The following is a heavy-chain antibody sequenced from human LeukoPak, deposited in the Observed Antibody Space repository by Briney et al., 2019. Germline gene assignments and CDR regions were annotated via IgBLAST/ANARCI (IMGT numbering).Heavy chain of an antibody. CDR2: LFFGGST. V-gene: IGHV4-59*01. CDR1: GASISTFY. CDR3: ARAGGGWSFDY. D-gene: IGHD6-19*01. Sequence: SETLSLTCTVSGASISTFYWSWIRQPPGKGLEWIGYLFFGGSTNYNPSLKSRVTISSDTSKNQLSLKLTSVTAADTAVYYCARAGGGWSFDYLGQGTLVTVSS. J-gene: IGHJ4*02.